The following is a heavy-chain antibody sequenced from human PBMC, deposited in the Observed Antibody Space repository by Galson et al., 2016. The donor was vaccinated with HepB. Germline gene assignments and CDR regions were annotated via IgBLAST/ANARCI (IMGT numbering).Heavy chain of an antibody. CDR3: ARHNSPEHQLLRGGYFEF. J-gene: IGHJ4*02. CDR2: ISYRGDS. D-gene: IGHD1-14*01. CDR1: GASIGSSPFH. Sequence: SETLSLTCTVSGASIGSSPFHWGWIRQSPERGLEWIGSISYRGDSYYRPSLKSRLAISIETSKNQFTLNLNSATAADTAVYYCARHNSPEHQLLRGGYFEFWGQGTLVSVSS. V-gene: IGHV4-39*01.